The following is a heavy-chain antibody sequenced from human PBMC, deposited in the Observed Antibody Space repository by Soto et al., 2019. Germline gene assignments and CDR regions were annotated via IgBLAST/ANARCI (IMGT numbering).Heavy chain of an antibody. V-gene: IGHV1-2*06. CDR1: GYTFTKYY. CDR2: INPNTGGT. Sequence: ASVKVSCKASGYTFTKYYVLWVRQAPGQGLEWVGRINPNTGGTNYAQKFQDRVTMTRDTSITTAYMELSRLRSDDTAVYYCARQLAYCGGDCYTEPIDYWGQGTQVTVSS. D-gene: IGHD2-21*02. J-gene: IGHJ4*02. CDR3: ARQLAYCGGDCYTEPIDY.